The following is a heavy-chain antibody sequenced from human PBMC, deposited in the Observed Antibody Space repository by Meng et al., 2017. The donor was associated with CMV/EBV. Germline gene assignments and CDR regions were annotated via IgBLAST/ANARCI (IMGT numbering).Heavy chain of an antibody. V-gene: IGHV4-34*01. Sequence: GSLRLSCAVYGGSFSGYHWSWIRQPPGKGLEWIGEINHSGSTNYNPSLKSRVTISVDTSKNQFSLKLSSVTAADTAVYYCARAKTMDYWGQGTLVTVSS. J-gene: IGHJ4*02. CDR1: GGSFSGYH. D-gene: IGHD1-14*01. CDR2: INHSGST. CDR3: ARAKTMDY.